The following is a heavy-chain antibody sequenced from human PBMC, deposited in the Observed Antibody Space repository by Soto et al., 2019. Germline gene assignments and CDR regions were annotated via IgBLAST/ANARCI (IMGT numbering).Heavy chain of an antibody. J-gene: IGHJ4*02. D-gene: IGHD1-26*01. CDR3: ARAAVRQGATLFDF. Sequence: SETLSLTCGVSDGSLRGHYWSWIRQPPGKGLEWIAEINHSGFTNYNPSFKSRVTISRDTSTNQISLKLTSVTAADSAVYYCARAAVRQGATLFDFWGQGTLVPVS. CDR2: INHSGFT. CDR1: DGSLRGHY. V-gene: IGHV4-34*01.